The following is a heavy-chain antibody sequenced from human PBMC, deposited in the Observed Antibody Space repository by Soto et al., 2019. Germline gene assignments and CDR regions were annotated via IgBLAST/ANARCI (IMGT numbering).Heavy chain of an antibody. V-gene: IGHV1-2*02. CDR3: ARPETRTTGFGY. J-gene: IGHJ4*02. Sequence: ASVKVSCKASGYIFTDYYLHWVRQVPGQGPEWMGWMNPYNGDTNYARKFQGRVTMTRDTSNSTAYMQMSSLRSDDTAVYYCARPETRTTGFGYWGQVALVTVSP. CDR1: GYIFTDYY. CDR2: MNPYNGDT. D-gene: IGHD4-17*01.